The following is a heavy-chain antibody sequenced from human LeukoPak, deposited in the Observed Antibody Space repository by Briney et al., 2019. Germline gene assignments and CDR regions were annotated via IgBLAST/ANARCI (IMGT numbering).Heavy chain of an antibody. CDR3: ARDHVSHYMDV. CDR1: GFTFSSHA. Sequence: GGSLRLSCAASGFTFSSHAMTWVRQAPGKGLEWVSAIGDSGSATYYADSVKGRFTISRDNAKNSLCLQMNSLRAEDTAVYYCARDHVSHYMDVWGKGTTVTISS. V-gene: IGHV3-21*01. J-gene: IGHJ6*03. CDR2: IGDSGSAT. D-gene: IGHD3-10*02.